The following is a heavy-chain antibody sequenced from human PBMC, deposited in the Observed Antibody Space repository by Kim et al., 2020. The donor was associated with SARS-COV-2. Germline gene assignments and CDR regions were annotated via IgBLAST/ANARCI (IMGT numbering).Heavy chain of an antibody. J-gene: IGHJ6*02. D-gene: IGHD6-13*01. Sequence: GGSLRLSCAASGFTFSSYSMSWVRQAPGKGLEWVSDIRGSDGSTYYVHSVKGRFTISRDNSKNTLYLQMNSLRAEDTAVYYCAKVLQLPVRGPTHPLDVWGQGTTVTVSS. CDR2: IRGSDGST. CDR1: GFTFSSYS. V-gene: IGHV3-23*01. CDR3: AKVLQLPVRGPTHPLDV.